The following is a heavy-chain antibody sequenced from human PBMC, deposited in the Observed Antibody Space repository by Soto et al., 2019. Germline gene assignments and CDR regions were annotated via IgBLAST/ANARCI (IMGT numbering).Heavy chain of an antibody. D-gene: IGHD3-10*01. J-gene: IGHJ4*02. Sequence: PGGSLRLSCAASGFTFSSYGMHWVRQAPGKGLEWVAVIWYDGSNKYYADSVKGRFTISRDNSKNTLYLQMNSLRAEDTAVYYCARDPDAYYGSGSYYKAPGYWGQGTLVTVSS. CDR3: ARDPDAYYGSGSYYKAPGY. V-gene: IGHV3-33*01. CDR1: GFTFSSYG. CDR2: IWYDGSNK.